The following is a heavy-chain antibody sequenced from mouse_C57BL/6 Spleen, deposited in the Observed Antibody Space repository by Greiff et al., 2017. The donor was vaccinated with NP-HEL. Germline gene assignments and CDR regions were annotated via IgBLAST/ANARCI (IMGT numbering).Heavy chain of an antibody. Sequence: EVMLVESGEGLVKPGGSLKLSCAASGFTFSSYAMSWVRQTPEKRLEWVAYISSGGDYIYYADTVKGRFTISRDNARNTLYLQMSSLKSEDTAMYYCTREGNYGSLFAYWGQGTLVTVSA. CDR1: GFTFSSYA. CDR2: ISSGGDYI. D-gene: IGHD1-1*01. CDR3: TREGNYGSLFAY. J-gene: IGHJ3*01. V-gene: IGHV5-9-1*02.